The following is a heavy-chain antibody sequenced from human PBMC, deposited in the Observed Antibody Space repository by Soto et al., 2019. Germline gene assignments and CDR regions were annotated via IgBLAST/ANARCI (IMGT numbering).Heavy chain of an antibody. J-gene: IGHJ4*02. CDR1: GFTFSTYW. Sequence: EVQLVESGGGLVQPGGSLRLPCAASGFTFSTYWMTWVGQPPGKGLEWVASINQDGSERYYVDSVRGRLPISRDNAKKSLYVPMNSLRTEATAVYYTVCGGNFVVYWGQGKPVTVSP. CDR2: INQDGSER. D-gene: IGHD3-16*01. V-gene: IGHV3-7*01. CDR3: VCGGNFVVY.